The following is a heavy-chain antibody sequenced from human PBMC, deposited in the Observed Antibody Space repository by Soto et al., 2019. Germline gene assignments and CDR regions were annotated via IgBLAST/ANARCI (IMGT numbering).Heavy chain of an antibody. CDR2: IYHTGTT. J-gene: IGHJ3*02. CDR1: GGSISSSNW. D-gene: IGHD7-27*01. CDR3: ARSLLGPMAFDM. Sequence: ASETLSLTCAVSGGSISSSNWWSWVRQPPGKGLEWIGEIYHTGTTNYNPSLKSRVTISVDKSKNQFSLRLSSVTAADTAVYYCARSLLGPMAFDMWGHGKLVT. V-gene: IGHV4-4*02.